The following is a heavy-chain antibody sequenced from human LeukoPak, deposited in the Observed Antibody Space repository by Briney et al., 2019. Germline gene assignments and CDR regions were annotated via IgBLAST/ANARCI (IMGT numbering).Heavy chain of an antibody. CDR1: GHTFTSYD. D-gene: IGHD6-13*01. CDR2: MNPNSGNT. CDR3: ARLYSSSWYVSAAFDI. J-gene: IGHJ3*02. Sequence: ASVKVSCKASGHTFTSYDINWVRQATGQGLEWMGWMNPNSGNTGYAQKFQGRVTMTRNTSISTAYMELSSLRSEDTAVYYCARLYSSSWYVSAAFDIWGQGTMVTVSS. V-gene: IGHV1-8*01.